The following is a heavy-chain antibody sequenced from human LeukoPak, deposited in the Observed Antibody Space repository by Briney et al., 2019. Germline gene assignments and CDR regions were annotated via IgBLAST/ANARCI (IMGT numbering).Heavy chain of an antibody. CDR3: ARDRPGGIRYYYYYYYGMDV. J-gene: IGHJ6*02. D-gene: IGHD1-26*01. Sequence: GGSLRLSCAASGFTFSSYWMSWVRQAPGKGLEWVANIKQDGSEKYYVDSVKGRFTISRDNAKNSLYLQMNSLRAEDTAVYYCARDRPGGIRYYYYYYYGMDVWGQGTTVTVSS. CDR2: IKQDGSEK. V-gene: IGHV3-7*01. CDR1: GFTFSSYW.